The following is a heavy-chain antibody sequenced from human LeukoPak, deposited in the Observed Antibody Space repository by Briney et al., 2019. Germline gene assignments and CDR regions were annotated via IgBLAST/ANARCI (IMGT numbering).Heavy chain of an antibody. D-gene: IGHD3-10*01. V-gene: IGHV3-48*01. J-gene: IGHJ4*02. Sequence: PGGSLRLSCAASGFSFSGYSMNWVRQAPGKGLEWVSYISSSSSTIYYADSVKGRFTISRDNAKNSLYLQMNSLGAEDTAVYYCAEDVGGDSYWGQGTLVTVSS. CDR2: ISSSSSTI. CDR1: GFSFSGYS. CDR3: AEDVGGDSY.